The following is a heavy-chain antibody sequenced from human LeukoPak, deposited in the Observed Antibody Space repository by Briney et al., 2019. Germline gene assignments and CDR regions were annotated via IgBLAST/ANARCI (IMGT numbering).Heavy chain of an antibody. CDR2: IYYSGST. CDR3: ARGFKRGYIYGPPDY. Sequence: PSETLSLTCTVSGGSISSYYWSWIRQPPGKGLEWIGYIYYSGSTNYNPSLKSRVTISVDTSKNQFSLKLSSVTAADTAVYYCARGFKRGYIYGPPDYWGQGTLVTVSS. J-gene: IGHJ4*02. CDR1: GGSISSYY. D-gene: IGHD5-18*01. V-gene: IGHV4-59*12.